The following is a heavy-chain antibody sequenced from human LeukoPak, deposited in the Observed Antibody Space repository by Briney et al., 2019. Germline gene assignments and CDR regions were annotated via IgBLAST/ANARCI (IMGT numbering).Heavy chain of an antibody. D-gene: IGHD3-16*01. CDR3: ARAGGGGGAFDY. Sequence: ASVQVSCKASGYSFTTYYMRWVRQAPGQGLEWMGWIIAYNGNTGYAQKFQGRVTMTRNTSISTAYMELSSLRSEDTAVYYCARAGGGGGAFDYWGQGTLVTVSS. CDR1: GYSFTTYY. J-gene: IGHJ4*02. V-gene: IGHV1-8*02. CDR2: IIAYNGNT.